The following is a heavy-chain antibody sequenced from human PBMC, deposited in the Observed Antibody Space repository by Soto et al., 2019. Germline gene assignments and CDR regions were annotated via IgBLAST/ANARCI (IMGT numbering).Heavy chain of an antibody. CDR2: INPDGSFT. Sequence: PGGSLRLSCVASGFNFNNYWLNWVRQAPGKGLVWVSRINPDGSFTVYADSVKGRFTFSRDNAKNTMFLQKTDLRAEDTAMYYCATDLGYCTAGVCSDWGQGTLVSVSS. CDR1: GFNFNNYW. D-gene: IGHD2-8*02. V-gene: IGHV3-74*01. CDR3: ATDLGYCTAGVCSD. J-gene: IGHJ4*02.